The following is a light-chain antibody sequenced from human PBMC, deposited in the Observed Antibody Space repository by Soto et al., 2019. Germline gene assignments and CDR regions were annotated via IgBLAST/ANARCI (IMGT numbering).Light chain of an antibody. V-gene: IGKV3-15*01. CDR1: QSVSSN. Sequence: IWMTHSPATLSVSPEERATLSCRASQSVSSNVAWYQQIPGQTPRLLIYGASTRATCIPVRFSGSGSGTDFTLTISSRQSEDFAVYYCHQYDDGPYTLGQGTKV. CDR3: HQYDDGPYT. CDR2: GAS. J-gene: IGKJ2*01.